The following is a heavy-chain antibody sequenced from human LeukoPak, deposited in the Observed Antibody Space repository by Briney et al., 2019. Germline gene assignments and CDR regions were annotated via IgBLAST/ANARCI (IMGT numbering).Heavy chain of an antibody. V-gene: IGHV3-23*01. D-gene: IGHD2-15*01. CDR3: AKRGGTESFYYYYYMDV. J-gene: IGHJ6*03. Sequence: GGSLRLSCAASGFTFSSYDMTWVRQTPGKGLEWVSLISRSGGTTYYADSVKGRFTISRDNSKNTLYLQMNSLRAEDTAEYYCAKRGGTESFYYYYYMDVWGKGTTVTVSS. CDR2: ISRSGGTT. CDR1: GFTFSSYD.